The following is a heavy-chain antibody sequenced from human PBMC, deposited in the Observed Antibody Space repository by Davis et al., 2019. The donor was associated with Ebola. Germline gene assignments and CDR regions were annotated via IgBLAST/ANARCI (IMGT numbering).Heavy chain of an antibody. J-gene: IGHJ6*04. CDR2: IYPGDSDT. V-gene: IGHV5-51*01. Sequence: GESLKISCEAPGYDFATHWIGWVRQMPGKGLEWMGIIYPGDSDTRYSPSFQDQVTISADKSINTAYLQWSSLKASDTAIYYCARRGYNSALWGMDVWGKGTTVTVSS. CDR3: ARRGYNSALWGMDV. CDR1: GYDFATHW. D-gene: IGHD3-22*01.